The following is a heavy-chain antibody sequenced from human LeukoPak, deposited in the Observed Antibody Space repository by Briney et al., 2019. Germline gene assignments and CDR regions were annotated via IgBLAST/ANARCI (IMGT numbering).Heavy chain of an antibody. Sequence: GASVKVSCKASGYTFTGYYMHWVRQAPGQGLEWMGRINPNSGGTNYAQKLQGRVTMTRDTSISTAYMELSRLRSDDTAVYYCARARWLQSSRWFDPWGQGTLVTVSS. CDR3: ARARWLQSSRWFDP. J-gene: IGHJ5*02. V-gene: IGHV1-2*06. D-gene: IGHD5-24*01. CDR1: GYTFTGYY. CDR2: INPNSGGT.